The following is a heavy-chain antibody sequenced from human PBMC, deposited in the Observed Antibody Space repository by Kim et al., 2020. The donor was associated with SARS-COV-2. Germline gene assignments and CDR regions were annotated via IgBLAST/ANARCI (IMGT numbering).Heavy chain of an antibody. CDR3: ARDGSSWYSGNYYMDV. D-gene: IGHD6-13*01. J-gene: IGHJ6*03. Sequence: SGKGRFTISRDNSKNRLYLQRNSLRAEDTAVYYCARDGSSWYSGNYYMDVWGNGATVTVSS. V-gene: IGHV3-30*07.